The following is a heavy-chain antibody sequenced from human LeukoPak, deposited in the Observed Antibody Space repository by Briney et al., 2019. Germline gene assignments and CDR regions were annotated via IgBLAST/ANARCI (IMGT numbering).Heavy chain of an antibody. CDR2: LSSSGSAF. V-gene: IGHV3-48*03. CDR1: GFTFRSYE. D-gene: IGHD3-10*01. CDR3: ARGSLVHYYGSGSYRNRAGFDY. J-gene: IGHJ4*02. Sequence: GGSLRLSCEDSGFTFRSYEMNWVRQAPGKGLEWIAYLSSSGSAFSYADSVKGRFTIARDNAKNSVYLEMNSLRADDTAVYYCARGSLVHYYGSGSYRNRAGFDYWGQGTLVTVSS.